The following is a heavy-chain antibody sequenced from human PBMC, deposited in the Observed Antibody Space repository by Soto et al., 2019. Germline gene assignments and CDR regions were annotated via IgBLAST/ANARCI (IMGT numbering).Heavy chain of an antibody. Sequence: ETLSLTCAVYGGSFSAYYWSWVRQPPGKGLEWVSSISGSGGGTYYADSVKGRFTFSRDNSKNTLYLQMNSLRAEDTAVYYCAKFGMATTKRSPPYYIDYWGQGALVTAPQ. CDR1: GGSFSAYY. CDR3: AKFGMATTKRSPPYYIDY. D-gene: IGHD1-1*01. J-gene: IGHJ4*02. CDR2: ISGSGGGT. V-gene: IGHV3-23*01.